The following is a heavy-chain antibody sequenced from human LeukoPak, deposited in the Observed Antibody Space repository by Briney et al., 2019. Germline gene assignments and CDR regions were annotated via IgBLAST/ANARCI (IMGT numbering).Heavy chain of an antibody. CDR1: GFTFSSYA. CDR2: ISGSTGST. CDR3: AKDIVATINYCEY. J-gene: IGHJ4*02. Sequence: PGGSLRLSCAASGFTFSSYAMSWVRQAPGKGLEWVSSISGSTGSTYYADSVKGRFTISRDNSKNTLYLQMNSLRAEDTAVYYCAKDIVATINYCEYWGQGTLVTVSS. V-gene: IGHV3-23*01. D-gene: IGHD5-12*01.